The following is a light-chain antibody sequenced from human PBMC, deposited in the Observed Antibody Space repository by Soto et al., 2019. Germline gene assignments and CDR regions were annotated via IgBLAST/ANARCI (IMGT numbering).Light chain of an antibody. CDR2: ATS. CDR1: QGIFSH. J-gene: IGKJ4*01. CDR3: QQRYTWPLS. Sequence: IVLTQSPATLSLSPGERATLSCRASQGIFSHLDWFQQKPGQAPRLLIYATSNRASGVPARISGSGSGTDFTLTISSLEPEDFAVYYCQQRYTWPLSFGGGTKVEIK. V-gene: IGKV3-11*01.